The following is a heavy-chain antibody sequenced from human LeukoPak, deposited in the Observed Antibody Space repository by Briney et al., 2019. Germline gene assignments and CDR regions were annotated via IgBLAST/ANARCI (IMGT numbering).Heavy chain of an antibody. D-gene: IGHD3-22*01. CDR2: FIPTLGIA. CDR3: ARAHDSSGYRLPRFDY. Sequence: SVKLSCKASGGTFSSYDISWVRQSPGHRLEGWGRFIPTLGIANYAQKCQGRVTITADKSTSTAYMELSSLRSEDTAVYYCARAHDSSGYRLPRFDYWGQGTLVTVSS. J-gene: IGHJ4*02. V-gene: IGHV1-69*04. CDR1: GGTFSSYD.